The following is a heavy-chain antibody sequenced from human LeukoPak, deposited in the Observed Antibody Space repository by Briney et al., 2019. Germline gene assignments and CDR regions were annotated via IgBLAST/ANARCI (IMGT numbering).Heavy chain of an antibody. CDR2: IYYGGST. J-gene: IGHJ4*02. V-gene: IGHV4-38-2*02. CDR1: DYSISSGYY. CDR3: ARRIEAAGYFGY. Sequence: SETLSLTCTVSDYSISSGYYWGWIRQPPGKGLEWIGSIYYGGSTYYNASLKSRVTISVDTSKNQFSLKLSSVTAADTAVYHCARRIEAAGYFGYWGQGTLVTVSS. D-gene: IGHD6-13*01.